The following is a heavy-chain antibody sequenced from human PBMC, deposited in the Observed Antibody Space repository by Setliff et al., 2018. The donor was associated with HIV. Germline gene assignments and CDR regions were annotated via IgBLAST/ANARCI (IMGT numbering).Heavy chain of an antibody. Sequence: SETLSLTCAVYGGSFSGYYWSWIRQPPGKGLEWIGEINHSGSTNYNPSLKSRLTISVDTSKNQFSLKLSSVTAADTAVYYCARDVGYYGSGSQPWGQGTLVTVSS. CDR1: GGSFSGYY. V-gene: IGHV4-34*01. D-gene: IGHD3-10*01. CDR2: INHSGST. CDR3: ARDVGYYGSGSQP. J-gene: IGHJ5*02.